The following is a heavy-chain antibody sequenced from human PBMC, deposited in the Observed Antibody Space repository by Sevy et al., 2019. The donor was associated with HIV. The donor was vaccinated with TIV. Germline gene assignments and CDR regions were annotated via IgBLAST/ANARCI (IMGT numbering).Heavy chain of an antibody. CDR3: ARRYTYQLPMESKNYYFDY. J-gene: IGHJ4*02. V-gene: IGHV4-39*01. Sequence: SETLSLTCTVSGGSISSSSYYWGWIRQPPGKGLEWIGSIYYSGSTYYNPSLKSRVTISVDTSKNQFSLKLSSVTAADTAVYYCARRYTYQLPMESKNYYFDYWGQGTLVTVSS. D-gene: IGHD2-2*01. CDR1: GGSISSSSYY. CDR2: IYYSGST.